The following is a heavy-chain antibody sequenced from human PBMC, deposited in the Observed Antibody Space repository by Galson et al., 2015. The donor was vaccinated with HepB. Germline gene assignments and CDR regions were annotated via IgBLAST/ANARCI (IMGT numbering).Heavy chain of an antibody. V-gene: IGHV1-18*01. J-gene: IGHJ5*02. Sequence: SVKVSCKAPGYSFTSYGISWLRQAPGQGLEWMGWISTYNGNTDYAQNLQGRVTMITDTSTTTVYMELRSLRYDDTAIYYCARCAGGGCYSYSDWFDPWGQGTLVTVSS. CDR3: ARCAGGGCYSYSDWFDP. CDR1: GYSFTSYG. CDR2: ISTYNGNT. D-gene: IGHD2-21*02.